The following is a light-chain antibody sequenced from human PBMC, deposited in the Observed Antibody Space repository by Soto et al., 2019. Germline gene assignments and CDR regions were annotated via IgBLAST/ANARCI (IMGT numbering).Light chain of an antibody. J-gene: IGLJ2*01. CDR3: CSYAGQRVV. Sequence: QSALTQPASVSGSPGQSITISCTYNFVSWYQQHPGKAPKLMIYEGNKRPSGVSNRFSGSKSGNTASLTISGLQAEDEADYYCCSYAGQRVVFGGGTKLTVL. CDR1: YNF. CDR2: EGN. V-gene: IGLV2-23*01.